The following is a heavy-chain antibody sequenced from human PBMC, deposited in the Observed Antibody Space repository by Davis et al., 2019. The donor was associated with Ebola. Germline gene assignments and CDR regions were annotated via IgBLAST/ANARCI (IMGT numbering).Heavy chain of an antibody. Sequence: AASVKVSCKASGGTFSSYAISWVRQAPGQRLEWMGWINAGNGNTKYSQKFQGRVTITRDKSTSTAYMELSSRRSEDTAVYYCAREVVGIVATRYYFDYWGQGTLVTVSS. D-gene: IGHD5-12*01. CDR3: AREVVGIVATRYYFDY. V-gene: IGHV1-3*01. CDR2: INAGNGNT. CDR1: GGTFSSYA. J-gene: IGHJ4*02.